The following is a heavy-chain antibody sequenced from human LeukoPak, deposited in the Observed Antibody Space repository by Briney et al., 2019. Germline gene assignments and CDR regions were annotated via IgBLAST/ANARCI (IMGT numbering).Heavy chain of an antibody. J-gene: IGHJ3*02. CDR1: GGSISSYY. CDR3: ARDDTPSAFDI. D-gene: IGHD2-2*02. V-gene: IGHV4-59*12. Sequence: SETLSLTCTVSGGSISSYYWSWIRQPPGKGLEWIGYIYYSGSTNYNPSLKSRVTISVDTSKNQFSLKLSSVTAADTAVYYCARDDTPSAFDIWGQGTMVTVSS. CDR2: IYYSGST.